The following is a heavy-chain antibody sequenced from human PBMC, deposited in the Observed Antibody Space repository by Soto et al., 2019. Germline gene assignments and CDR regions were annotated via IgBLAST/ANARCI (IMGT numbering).Heavy chain of an antibody. D-gene: IGHD2-8*02. CDR2: INMDGSVT. CDR3: ARGPRGVYGNDY. Sequence: PGGSLRLSCVASGFTFSSDWMHWVRQGAGKGLVWVSRINMDGSVTNYADSVKGRFTISRDNAKNTVYLQMNSLRVEDTAVYYCARGPRGVYGNDYWGQGALVTVSS. J-gene: IGHJ4*02. V-gene: IGHV3-74*01. CDR1: GFTFSSDW.